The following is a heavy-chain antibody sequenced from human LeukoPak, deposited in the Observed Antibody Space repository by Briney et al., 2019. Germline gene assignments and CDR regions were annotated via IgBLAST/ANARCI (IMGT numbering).Heavy chain of an antibody. Sequence: SETLSLTCSVSGDSISSGAHYWSWIRQHPGKGLEWIGYIYYSGSTYYNPSLKSRITMSVDTSKNQFSLKLSSVTAADTAVYYCARDTYYYDSSGYYYYYYGMDVWGQGTTVTVSS. J-gene: IGHJ6*02. CDR2: IYYSGST. CDR1: GDSISSGAHY. D-gene: IGHD3-22*01. CDR3: ARDTYYYDSSGYYYYYYGMDV. V-gene: IGHV4-31*03.